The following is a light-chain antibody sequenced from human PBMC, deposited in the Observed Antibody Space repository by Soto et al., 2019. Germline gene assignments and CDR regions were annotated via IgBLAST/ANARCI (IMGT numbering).Light chain of an antibody. V-gene: IGLV1-40*01. CDR2: GNS. Sequence: QSALTQPPSVSGAPGQRVTISCTGSSSNIGAGYNVHWYQQLPGTAPKLLIYGNSNRPSGVPDRFSGSKSGTSASLAITGLQAEDEADYYCQSYDSSLSGWVFGGWTKLTVL. CDR3: QSYDSSLSGWV. J-gene: IGLJ3*02. CDR1: SSNIGAGYN.